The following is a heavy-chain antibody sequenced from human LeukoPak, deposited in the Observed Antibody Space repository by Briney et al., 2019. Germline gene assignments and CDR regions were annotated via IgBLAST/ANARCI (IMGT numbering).Heavy chain of an antibody. D-gene: IGHD4-23*01. V-gene: IGHV3-7*01. CDR2: IKQDGSEK. CDR1: GFTFSSYW. Sequence: GGSLRLSCAASGFTFSSYWMSWVRQAPGKGLERVANIKQDGSEKYYVDSVKGRFTISRDNAKNSLYLQMNSLRAEDTAVYYCARGRAGWKPYNWFDPWGQGTLVTVSS. CDR3: ARGRAGWKPYNWFDP. J-gene: IGHJ5*02.